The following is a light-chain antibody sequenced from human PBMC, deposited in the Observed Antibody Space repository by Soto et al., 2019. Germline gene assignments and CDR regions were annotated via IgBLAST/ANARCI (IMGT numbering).Light chain of an antibody. V-gene: IGLV2-14*03. Sequence: QSALTQPASVSGSPGQSITISCTGTRSDIGAYNFVSWYQQHPGEVPNLILYDVNVRPSGVSNRFFGSKSGNTASLTISGLQAEDEADYYCTSWTTSTTMIFGGGTKLTVL. CDR1: RSDIGAYNF. CDR3: TSWTTSTTMI. CDR2: DVN. J-gene: IGLJ2*01.